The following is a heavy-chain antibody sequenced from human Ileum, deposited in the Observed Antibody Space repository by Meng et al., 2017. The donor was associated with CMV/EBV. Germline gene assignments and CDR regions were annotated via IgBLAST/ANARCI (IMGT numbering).Heavy chain of an antibody. Sequence: GESLKISCVGSGFTFSSFEMNWVRQAPGEGLEWISYISSSGGDRRYADSVKGRFTISRDNAKNSLYLQMNSLRAEDTAVYYCANLFGSSWESDYWGQGTLVTVSS. CDR1: GFTFSSFE. J-gene: IGHJ4*02. D-gene: IGHD6-13*01. V-gene: IGHV3-48*03. CDR3: ANLFGSSWESDY. CDR2: ISSSGGDR.